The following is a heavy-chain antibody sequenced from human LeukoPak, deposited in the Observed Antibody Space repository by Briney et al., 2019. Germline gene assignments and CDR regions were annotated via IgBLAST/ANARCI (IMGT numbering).Heavy chain of an antibody. CDR1: GYTFTGYY. J-gene: IGHJ5*02. V-gene: IGHV1-2*02. CDR3: ATTTVTNNWFDP. D-gene: IGHD4-11*01. CDR2: INPNTGGT. Sequence: ASVKVSCKASGYTFTGYYIHWVRQAPGQGLEWMGWINPNTGGTNYAQKFQGRVTMTRDTSIRTDYMELSRLRSDDTAVFYCATTTVTNNWFDPWGQGTLDTVSS.